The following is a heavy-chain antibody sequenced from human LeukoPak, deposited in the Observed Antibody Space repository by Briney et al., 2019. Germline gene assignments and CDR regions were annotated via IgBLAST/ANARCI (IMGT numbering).Heavy chain of an antibody. J-gene: IGHJ4*02. CDR2: INHSGST. Sequence: KPSETLSLTCAVYGGSFSGYYWSWIRQPPGKGLEWIGEINHSGSTNYNPSLKSRVTISVDTSKNQFSLKLSSVTAADTAVYYCARTSGCSYGPIDYWGQGTLVTVSS. CDR1: GGSFSGYY. V-gene: IGHV4-34*01. D-gene: IGHD5-18*01. CDR3: ARTSGCSYGPIDY.